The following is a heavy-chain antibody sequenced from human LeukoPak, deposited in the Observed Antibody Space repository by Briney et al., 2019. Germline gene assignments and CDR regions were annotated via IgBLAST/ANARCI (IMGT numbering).Heavy chain of an antibody. D-gene: IGHD3-22*01. CDR2: INPNSGGT. CDR3: ARDSYYDSREVFDY. V-gene: IGHV1-2*02. CDR1: GYTFTGYY. Sequence: GASVKVSCKASGYTFTGYYMHWVRQAPGQGLEWMGWINPNSGGTNYAQKFQGRVTMTRDTSISTAYMELSRLRSDDTAAYYCARDSYYDSREVFDYWGQGTLVTVSS. J-gene: IGHJ4*02.